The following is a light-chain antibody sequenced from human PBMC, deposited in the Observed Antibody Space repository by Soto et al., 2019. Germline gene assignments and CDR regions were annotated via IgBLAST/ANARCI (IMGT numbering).Light chain of an antibody. CDR2: WAS. V-gene: IGKV4-1*01. Sequence: IVMTQSPDSLAVSLGERATINCRSSQSVLYTSDNKNYLAWYQQKPGQPPKLLIYWASTRESGVPDRFSGSGSGTDFTLTISSLQAEDVAFYYCQQYYAIPHTFGPRTELEIK. J-gene: IGKJ2*01. CDR3: QQYYAIPHT. CDR1: QSVLYTSDNKNY.